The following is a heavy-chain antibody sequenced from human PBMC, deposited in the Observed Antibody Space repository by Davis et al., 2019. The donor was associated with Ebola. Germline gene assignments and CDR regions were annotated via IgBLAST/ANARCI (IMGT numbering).Heavy chain of an antibody. Sequence: ASVKVSCKASGYTFTSYGITWVRQAPGQGLEWMGWINPHNGNTNYAQNVQGRVTMTTDTSTSTAYLDLSSLRSDDTAVFYCARATFGYNSGWYADYWGQGTLVTVSS. CDR1: GYTFTSYG. CDR3: ARATFGYNSGWYADY. J-gene: IGHJ4*02. CDR2: INPHNGNT. V-gene: IGHV1-18*04. D-gene: IGHD6-19*01.